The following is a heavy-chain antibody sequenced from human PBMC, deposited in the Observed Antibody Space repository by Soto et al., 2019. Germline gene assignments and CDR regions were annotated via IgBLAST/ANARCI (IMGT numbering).Heavy chain of an antibody. CDR2: IYYSGST. D-gene: IGHD1-26*01. V-gene: IGHV4-39*01. J-gene: IGHJ3*02. CDR1: GGSISSSSYY. Sequence: PSETLSLTCTVSGGSISSSSYYWGWIRQPPGKGLEWIGSIYYSGSTYYNPSLKSRVTISVDTSKNQFSLKLSSVTAADTAVYYCAKYSGSYYDAFDIWGQGTMVTVSS. CDR3: AKYSGSYYDAFDI.